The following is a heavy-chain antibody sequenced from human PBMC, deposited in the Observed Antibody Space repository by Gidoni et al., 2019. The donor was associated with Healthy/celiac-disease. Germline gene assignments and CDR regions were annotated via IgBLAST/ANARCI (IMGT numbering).Heavy chain of an antibody. Sequence: QVQLQESGPGLVKPSGTLSLTCAVSGGSISSSNWWSWVRQPPGKGLEWIGEIYHSGSTNYNPSLKSRVTISVDKSKNQFSLKLSSVTAADTAVYYCAREGGDILTGYWTYYYYGMDVWGQGTTVTVSS. J-gene: IGHJ6*02. CDR1: GGSISSSNW. D-gene: IGHD3-9*01. CDR2: IYHSGST. V-gene: IGHV4-4*02. CDR3: AREGGDILTGYWTYYYYGMDV.